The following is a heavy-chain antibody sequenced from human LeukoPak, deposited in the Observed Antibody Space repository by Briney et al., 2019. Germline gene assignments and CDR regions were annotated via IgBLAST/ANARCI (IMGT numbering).Heavy chain of an antibody. CDR3: ARDSWVVAAGYYYMDV. Sequence: SQTLSLTCTVSGDSISSGSYYWSWIRQPAGKGLEWIGRIYASGSTNYNPSLKSRVTTSIDTSKNQISLKLTSVTAADTAVYYCARDSWVVAAGYYYMDVWGKGTTVTVSS. D-gene: IGHD6-13*01. CDR2: IYASGST. CDR1: GDSISSGSYY. J-gene: IGHJ6*03. V-gene: IGHV4-61*02.